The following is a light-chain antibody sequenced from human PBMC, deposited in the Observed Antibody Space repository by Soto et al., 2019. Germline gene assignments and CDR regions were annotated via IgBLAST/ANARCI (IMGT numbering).Light chain of an antibody. CDR1: QSVSSY. CDR3: LQLNSYPLT. J-gene: IGKJ4*01. Sequence: EIVLTQSPATLSLSPGERATLSCRASQSVSSYVAWYQQKPGQAPRLLIYDASNRATGIPARFSGSGSGTDFTLTISSLEPEDFAVYYCLQLNSYPLTFGGGTEVEIK. V-gene: IGKV3-11*01. CDR2: DAS.